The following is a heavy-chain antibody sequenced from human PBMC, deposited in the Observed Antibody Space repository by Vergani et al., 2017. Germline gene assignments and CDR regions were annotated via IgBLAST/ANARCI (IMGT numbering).Heavy chain of an antibody. V-gene: IGHV1-69*12. Sequence: QFQLVQSGAEVKKPGSSVKVSCKASGGTFSSYAISWVRQAPGQGLEWMGGIIPIFGTANYAQKFQGRVTLTADESTSTAYMELSSLRSEDMAVYYCARGIASRRCGELYPVTPYYYYGMDVWGQGTTVTVSS. CDR2: IIPIFGTA. CDR1: GGTFSSYA. J-gene: IGHJ6*02. D-gene: IGHD3-10*01. CDR3: ARGIASRRCGELYPVTPYYYYGMDV.